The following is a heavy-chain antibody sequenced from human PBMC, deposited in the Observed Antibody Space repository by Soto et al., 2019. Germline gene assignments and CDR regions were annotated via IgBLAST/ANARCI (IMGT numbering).Heavy chain of an antibody. CDR1: GFTFSSYA. CDR3: ARASATESYAMDV. D-gene: IGHD2-15*01. Sequence: QVQLVESGGGVVQPGRSLRLSCAASGFTFSSYAMHWVRQAPGKGLEWVAVISYDGSNKYYADSVKGRFTISRDNSKNTLYLQMNSLRAEDTAVYYCARASATESYAMDVWGQGTTVTVSS. CDR2: ISYDGSNK. V-gene: IGHV3-30-3*01. J-gene: IGHJ6*02.